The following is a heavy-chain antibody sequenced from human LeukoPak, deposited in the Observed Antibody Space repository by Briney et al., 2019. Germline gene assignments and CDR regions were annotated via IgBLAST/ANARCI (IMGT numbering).Heavy chain of an antibody. CDR2: ITSSGDAA. CDR3: ARDWSYGY. V-gene: IGHV3-48*01. Sequence: GGSLKLSCAASGFTFTYYSINWIRQAPGKGLEWVSYITSSGDAAYYADSVKGRFTMSRDNAKNSPYLQMNSLRAEDTAVYYCARDWSYGYWGQGTLATVSS. D-gene: IGHD5-18*01. J-gene: IGHJ4*02. CDR1: GFTFTYYS.